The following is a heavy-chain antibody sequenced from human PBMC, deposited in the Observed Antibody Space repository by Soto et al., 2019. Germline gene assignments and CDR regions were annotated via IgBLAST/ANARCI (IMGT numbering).Heavy chain of an antibody. J-gene: IGHJ4*02. CDR2: IKQDGSEK. CDR1: GFTFSSYS. CDR3: ASFMVRGVIWLDY. V-gene: IGHV3-7*05. D-gene: IGHD3-10*01. Sequence: PGGSLRLSCAASGFTFSSYSMSWVRQAPGKGLEWVANIKQDGSEKYYVDSVKGRFTISRDNAKNSLYLQMNSLRAEDTAVYYCASFMVRGVIWLDYWGQGTLVTVSS.